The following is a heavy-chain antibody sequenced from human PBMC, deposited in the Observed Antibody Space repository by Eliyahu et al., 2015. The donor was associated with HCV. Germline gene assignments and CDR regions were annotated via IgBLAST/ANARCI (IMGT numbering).Heavy chain of an antibody. V-gene: IGHV3-7*01. CDR2: IKQDGSEK. CDR3: ARDLYYDSSGYYTPDAFDI. D-gene: IGHD3-22*01. Sequence: EVQLVESGGGLVQPGGSLXLSCAASGFTFXXYWXXWVRQAPGKGLEWVANIKQDGSEKYXVDSVKGRFTISRDNAKNSLYLQMNSLRAEDTAVYYCARDLYYDSSGYYTPDAFDIWGQGTMVTVSS. J-gene: IGHJ3*02. CDR1: GFTFXXYW.